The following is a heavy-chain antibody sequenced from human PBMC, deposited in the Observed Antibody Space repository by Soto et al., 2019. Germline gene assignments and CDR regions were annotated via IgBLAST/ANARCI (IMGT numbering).Heavy chain of an antibody. CDR3: AIDWVVVVPAAAPVYAFDI. CDR2: IIPILGIA. J-gene: IGHJ3*02. V-gene: IGHV1-69*04. D-gene: IGHD2-2*01. Sequence: SVKVSCKASGGTFSSYTISWVRQAPGQGLEWMGRIIPILGIANYAQKFQGRVTITADKSTSTAYMELSSLRSEDTAVYYCAIDWVVVVPAAAPVYAFDIWGQGTMVTVSS. CDR1: GGTFSSYT.